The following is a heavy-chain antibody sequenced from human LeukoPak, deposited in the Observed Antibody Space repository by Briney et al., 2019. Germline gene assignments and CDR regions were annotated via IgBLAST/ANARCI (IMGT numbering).Heavy chain of an antibody. Sequence: ASVKVSCKASGYTFTSYYTHWVRQAPGQGLEWMGIINPSGGSTSYAQKFQGRVTMTRDTSTSTVYMELSSLRSEDTAVYYCARDQVGIQLSAGFDYWGQGTLVTVSS. D-gene: IGHD5-18*01. CDR3: ARDQVGIQLSAGFDY. V-gene: IGHV1-46*01. CDR1: GYTFTSYY. J-gene: IGHJ4*02. CDR2: INPSGGST.